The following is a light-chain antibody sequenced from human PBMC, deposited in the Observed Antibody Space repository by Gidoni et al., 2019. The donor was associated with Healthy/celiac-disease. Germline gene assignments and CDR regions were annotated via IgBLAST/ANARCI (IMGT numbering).Light chain of an antibody. CDR3: QQSYSTPPG. CDR1: QSISSY. CDR2: AAS. V-gene: IGKV1-39*01. J-gene: IGKJ2*03. Sequence: EIQMNPSPSSLSASVGDRVTITCRASQSISSYLNWYQQKPGKAPKLLIYAASSLQSGVPSRFSGSGSGTDFTLTISSLQPEDFATYYCQQSYSTPPGFGQGTKLDIK.